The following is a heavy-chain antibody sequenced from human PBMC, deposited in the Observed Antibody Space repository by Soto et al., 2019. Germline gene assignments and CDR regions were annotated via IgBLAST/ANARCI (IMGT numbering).Heavy chain of an antibody. V-gene: IGHV4-30-4*01. D-gene: IGHD3-16*01. CDR3: AARRVIISFRDY. CDR2: ISSTGTT. Sequence: QVQLQESGPGLVKPSQTLSLTCSVSGGSISSGDYSWIWIRQTPGEGLEWIGYISSTGTTYYNPSLKSRVSISQDTSKNQFSLKLSSVTAADTAVYYCAARRVIISFRDYWGQGTLVTVSS. J-gene: IGHJ4*02. CDR1: GGSISSGDYS.